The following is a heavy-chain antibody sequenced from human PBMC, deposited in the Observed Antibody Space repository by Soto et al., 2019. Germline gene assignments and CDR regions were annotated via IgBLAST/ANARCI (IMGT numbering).Heavy chain of an antibody. CDR2: IFYSGST. CDR1: GGSVSSSY. CDR3: ARSSGGDGWYFNL. V-gene: IGHV4-59*02. D-gene: IGHD4-17*01. J-gene: IGHJ2*01. Sequence: QVHLQESGPGLVKPSETLSLTCTVSGGSVSSSYWSWIRQTPGKGLEWIGYIFYSGSTNYNPALRSRVTISVDTSQNQFSLKLSSVTAADTAVYYCARSSGGDGWYFNLWGRGTLVTVSS.